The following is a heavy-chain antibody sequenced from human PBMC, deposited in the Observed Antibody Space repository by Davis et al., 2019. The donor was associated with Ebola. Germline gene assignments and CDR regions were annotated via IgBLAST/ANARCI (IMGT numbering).Heavy chain of an antibody. CDR1: GYTFTGYY. Sequence: ASVKVSCKASGYTFTGYYMHWVRQAPVQGLEWMGWINPNSGGTNYAQKFQGRVTMTRDTSISTAYMELSRLRSDDTAVYYCARGNWNYKGLDWGYWGQGTLVTVSS. CDR3: ARGNWNYKGLDWGY. J-gene: IGHJ4*02. V-gene: IGHV1-2*02. CDR2: INPNSGGT. D-gene: IGHD1-7*01.